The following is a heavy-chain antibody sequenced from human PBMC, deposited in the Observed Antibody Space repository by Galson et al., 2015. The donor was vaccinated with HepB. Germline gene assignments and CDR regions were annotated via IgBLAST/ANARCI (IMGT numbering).Heavy chain of an antibody. CDR3: AREDAYYDYIWGSYRPHYYYMDV. J-gene: IGHJ6*03. V-gene: IGHV1-2*06. CDR1: GYTFTGYH. CDR2: INPNSGGT. Sequence: SVKVSCKASGYTFTGYHMHWVRQAPGQGLEWMGRINPNSGGTNYAQKFQGRVTMTRDTSISTAYMELSRLRSDDTAVYYCAREDAYYDYIWGSYRPHYYYMDVWGKGTTVTVSS. D-gene: IGHD3-16*02.